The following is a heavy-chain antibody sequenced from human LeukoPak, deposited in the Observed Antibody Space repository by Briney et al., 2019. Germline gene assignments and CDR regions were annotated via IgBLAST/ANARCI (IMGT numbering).Heavy chain of an antibody. Sequence: PGTSLRLSCAASGFTFSSYAMHWVRQAPGKGLEYVSAITSDGGSTYYADSVKGRFIISRDNSKNTLYLQMSSLRAEDTAVYYCVRGGTMVVVVTDDYWGQGTLVAVSS. V-gene: IGHV3-64D*06. CDR2: ITSDGGST. D-gene: IGHD3-22*01. J-gene: IGHJ4*02. CDR1: GFTFSSYA. CDR3: VRGGTMVVVVTDDY.